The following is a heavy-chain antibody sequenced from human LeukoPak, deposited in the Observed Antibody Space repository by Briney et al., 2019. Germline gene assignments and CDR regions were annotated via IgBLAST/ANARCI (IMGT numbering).Heavy chain of an antibody. V-gene: IGHV1-18*01. CDR3: ARGCSSTSCYAGRYYYYGMDV. CDR2: ICAYNGNT. D-gene: IGHD2-2*01. Sequence: EASVKVSCKASGYTFTGYGISWVRQAPGQGLEWMGWICAYNGNTNYAQKLQGRVTMTTDTSTSTAYMELRSLRSDDTAVYYCARGCSSTSCYAGRYYYYGMDVWGQGTAVTVSS. J-gene: IGHJ6*02. CDR1: GYTFTGYG.